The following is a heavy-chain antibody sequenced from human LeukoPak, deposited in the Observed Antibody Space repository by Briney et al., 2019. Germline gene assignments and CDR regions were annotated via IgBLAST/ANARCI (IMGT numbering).Heavy chain of an antibody. CDR2: ISYDGSNK. CDR3: AKEGQWSPGPAGFRY. CDR1: GFTFSSYG. Sequence: GGSLRLSCTASGFTFSSYGMHWVRQAPGKGLEWVAVISYDGSNKYYADSVRGRFTISRDNSKNTLYLQMNSLRAEDTAVYYCAKEGQWSPGPAGFRYWGQGTLVTVSS. D-gene: IGHD6-19*01. J-gene: IGHJ4*02. V-gene: IGHV3-30*18.